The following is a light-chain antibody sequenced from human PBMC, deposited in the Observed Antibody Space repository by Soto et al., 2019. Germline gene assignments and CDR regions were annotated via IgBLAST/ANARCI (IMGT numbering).Light chain of an antibody. Sequence: HLTQSPSTLSASVGDRVTITCRAIHNITTWLAWYQQRPGEAPKVLISEASSLVSGVPSRFSGSGSGTEFTLTISSLQPDDFATYYCQQYSAYFGGGTKVDIK. CDR1: HNITTW. CDR2: EAS. V-gene: IGKV1-5*01. J-gene: IGKJ4*01. CDR3: QQYSAY.